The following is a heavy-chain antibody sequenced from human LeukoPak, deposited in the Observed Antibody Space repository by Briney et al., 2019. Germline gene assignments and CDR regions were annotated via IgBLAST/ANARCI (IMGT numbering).Heavy chain of an antibody. CDR1: GGSFSGYY. Sequence: SETLSLTCAVYGGSFSGYYWSWIRQPPGKGLEWIGEINHSGSTNYNPSLKSRVTISVDTSKNQFSLKLSSVTAADTAVYYCARGPDIVVVPDNAFDIWGQGTMVTVS. J-gene: IGHJ3*02. V-gene: IGHV4-34*01. CDR2: INHSGST. CDR3: ARGPDIVVVPDNAFDI. D-gene: IGHD2-2*01.